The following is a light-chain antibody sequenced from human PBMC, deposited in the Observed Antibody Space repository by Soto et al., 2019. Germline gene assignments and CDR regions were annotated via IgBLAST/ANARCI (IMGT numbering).Light chain of an antibody. V-gene: IGKV1-39*01. Sequence: DLQMTQSPSSLSASVGDRVTITCRASQSISSYLHWYQQKPGKAPKLLIYAASSLQSGVPSRFSGSGSGTDFTLTISSLQPEDFATYYCQQSYSTLPWSFGQGTKLEIK. CDR3: QQSYSTLPWS. CDR1: QSISSY. CDR2: AAS. J-gene: IGKJ2*01.